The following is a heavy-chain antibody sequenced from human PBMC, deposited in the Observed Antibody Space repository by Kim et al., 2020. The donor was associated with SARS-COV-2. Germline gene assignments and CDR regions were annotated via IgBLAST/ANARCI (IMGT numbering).Heavy chain of an antibody. Sequence: GGSLRLSCVAFGFTFRNHGMQWVRQTPGTGLEWVAVVSHDGSREYYADSVQGRFTISRDNSKNTVYLQMNSLRAEDTAVYYCAKELTERAATAFDYWGPGTLVTVSS. CDR1: GFTFRNHG. CDR3: AKELTERAATAFDY. V-gene: IGHV3-30*18. D-gene: IGHD6-13*01. CDR2: VSHDGSRE. J-gene: IGHJ4*02.